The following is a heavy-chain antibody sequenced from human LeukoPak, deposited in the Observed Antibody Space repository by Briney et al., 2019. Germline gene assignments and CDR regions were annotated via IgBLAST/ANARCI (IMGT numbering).Heavy chain of an antibody. CDR2: ISSSSSHK. Sequence: GGTLRLSCAASVFTFSSYSMNWVRQAPGKGLECVSSISSSSSHKYYADSVKGRFTIYRDNDKHSLYLPMHSLRDEDTGVYYCASLPGRFGDSYYYYYMDVWGKGPTVSVSS. V-gene: IGHV3-21*01. CDR3: ASLPGRFGDSYYYYYMDV. CDR1: VFTFSSYS. J-gene: IGHJ6*03. D-gene: IGHD3-10*01.